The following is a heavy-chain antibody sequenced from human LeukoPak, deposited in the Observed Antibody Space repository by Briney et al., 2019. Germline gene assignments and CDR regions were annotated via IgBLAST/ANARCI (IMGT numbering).Heavy chain of an antibody. CDR1: GASFSDHY. CDR2: IYHSGST. D-gene: IGHD3-22*01. V-gene: IGHV4-34*01. Sequence: PSETLSLTCAVYGASFSDHYWIWIRQSPVKGLEWIGEIYHSGSTNYNPSLKSRAIISVDTSKQQFSLRLTSMTAADTAVYYCARSVYDSSSFYGYWGQGTLVTVSS. CDR3: ARSVYDSSSFYGY. J-gene: IGHJ4*02.